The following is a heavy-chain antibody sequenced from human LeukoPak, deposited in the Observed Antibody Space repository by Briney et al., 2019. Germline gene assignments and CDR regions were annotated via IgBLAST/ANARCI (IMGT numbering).Heavy chain of an antibody. CDR2: IYYGGST. CDR3: AKSTYYYDTFVNAFDL. J-gene: IGHJ3*01. V-gene: IGHV4-39*07. D-gene: IGHD3-22*01. Sequence: SETLSLTCTVSGGSVSSTHYWGWIRQPPGKGLEWIGSIYYGGSTYYNASLRSRVTTSVDTSKNQFSLKLSSVTAADTAVCYCAKSTYYYDTFVNAFDLWGQGTVVTVSS. CDR1: GGSVSSTHY.